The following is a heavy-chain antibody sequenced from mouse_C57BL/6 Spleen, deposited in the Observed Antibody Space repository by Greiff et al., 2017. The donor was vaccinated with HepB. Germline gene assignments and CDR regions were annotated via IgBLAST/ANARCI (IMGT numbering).Heavy chain of an antibody. CDR2: INPNNGGT. J-gene: IGHJ4*01. CDR1: GYTFTDYY. Sequence: EVQLQQSGPELVKPGASVKISCKASGYTFTDYYMNWVKQSHGKSLEWIGDINPNNGGTSYNQKFKGKATLTVDKSSSTAYMELRSLTSEDSAVYYCARWDGFDYAMDYWGQGTSVTVSS. CDR3: ARWDGFDYAMDY. D-gene: IGHD4-1*01. V-gene: IGHV1-26*01.